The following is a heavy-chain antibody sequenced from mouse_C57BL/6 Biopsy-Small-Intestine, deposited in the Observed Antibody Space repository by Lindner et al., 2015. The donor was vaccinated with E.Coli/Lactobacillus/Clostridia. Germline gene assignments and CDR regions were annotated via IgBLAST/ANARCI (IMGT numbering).Heavy chain of an antibody. CDR1: GYAFSNYW. Sequence: VQLQESGAELVKPGASVKISCKASGYAFSNYWMNWVKQRPGKGLEWIGQIYPGDGDTNYNGKFKGKATLTADKSSSTAYMQLSSLTSEDSAVYFCARRGRAMDYWGQGTSVIVSS. CDR2: IYPGDGDT. V-gene: IGHV1-80*01. J-gene: IGHJ4*01. CDR3: ARRGRAMDY. D-gene: IGHD6-1*01.